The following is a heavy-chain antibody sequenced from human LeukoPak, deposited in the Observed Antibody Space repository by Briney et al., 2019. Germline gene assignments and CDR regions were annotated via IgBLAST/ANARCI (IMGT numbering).Heavy chain of an antibody. Sequence: ASVKVSCKASGYSFTDYYLHWVRQAPGQGLEWMGRINPKNGATGYAQKFQGRVTMTRDTSSSTAYMEVEKLRSHDRALYYCARAADSLCGAGCFFNYFDTWGQGSLVTVSS. D-gene: IGHD2-21*02. V-gene: IGHV1-2*06. CDR2: INPKNGAT. J-gene: IGHJ5*02. CDR1: GYSFTDYY. CDR3: ARAADSLCGAGCFFNYFDT.